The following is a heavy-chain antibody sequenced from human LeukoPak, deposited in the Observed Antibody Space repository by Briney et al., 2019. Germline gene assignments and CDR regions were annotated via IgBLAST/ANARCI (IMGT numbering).Heavy chain of an antibody. J-gene: IGHJ4*02. D-gene: IGHD6-19*01. CDR3: AKIGGWSLDY. CDR1: GFTLSSYA. Sequence: GGSLRLSCAASGFTLSSYAMSWVRQAPGKGLEWVSIVSAGAKTYYSDSVKGRFTISRDNSKNTLYLLMNSLRTEDTAVYYCAKIGGWSLDYWGQGTLVTVSS. CDR2: VSAGAKT. V-gene: IGHV3-23*01.